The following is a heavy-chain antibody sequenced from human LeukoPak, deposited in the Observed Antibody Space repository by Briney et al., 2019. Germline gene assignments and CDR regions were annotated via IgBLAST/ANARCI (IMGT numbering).Heavy chain of an antibody. CDR3: ARAPYCTNGVCYGEFDY. D-gene: IGHD2-8*01. J-gene: IGHJ4*02. CDR2: ISSTSSYI. V-gene: IGHV3-21*06. Sequence: PGGSLRLSCAASGFTLSHYNMNWVRQTPGKGLEWVSSISSTSSYIYYADSAKGRFTISRDNAKNSLYLQMHSLGAEDTAVYYCARAPYCTNGVCYGEFDYWGQGTLVTVSS. CDR1: GFTLSHYN.